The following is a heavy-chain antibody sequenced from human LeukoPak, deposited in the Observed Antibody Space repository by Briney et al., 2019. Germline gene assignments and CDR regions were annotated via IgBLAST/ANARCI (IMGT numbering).Heavy chain of an antibody. V-gene: IGHV3-7*01. D-gene: IGHD3-3*01. CDR3: ARDGYDFWSGYYTGFSTFDY. J-gene: IGHJ4*02. CDR2: IKQDGSEK. Sequence: GGTLRLSCAASGFTFSSYRMSWVRQAPGKGLEWVANIKQDGSEKYYVDSVKGRFTISRDNAKNSLYLQMNSLRAEDTAVYYCARDGYDFWSGYYTGFSTFDYWGQGTLVTVSS. CDR1: GFTFSSYR.